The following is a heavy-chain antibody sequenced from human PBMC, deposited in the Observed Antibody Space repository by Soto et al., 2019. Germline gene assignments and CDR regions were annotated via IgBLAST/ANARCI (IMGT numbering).Heavy chain of an antibody. CDR1: GYTFFTYD. V-gene: IGHV1-18*01. Sequence: QVHLVQSGVEVKPPGASVKVSCQTSGYTFFTYDISWVRQAPGQGLEWMGWISTYSGDTKYAQKFQGRVTMTTETSTSTAYLELRSLRSDDTAVYYCARRHGPTTSEKWFDPWGQGTLVTVSS. CDR2: ISTYSGDT. J-gene: IGHJ5*02. CDR3: ARRHGPTTSEKWFDP. D-gene: IGHD5-12*01.